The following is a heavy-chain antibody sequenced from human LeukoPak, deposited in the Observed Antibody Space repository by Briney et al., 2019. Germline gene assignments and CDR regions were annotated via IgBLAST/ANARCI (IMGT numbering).Heavy chain of an antibody. Sequence: PGGSRRLSCAASGFTVSSNYMSWVRQAPGKGLEWVSVIYSGGSTYCADSVKGRFTISRDNSKNTLYLQMNSLRAEDTAVYYCARVYYDSSGFDAFDIWGQGTMVTVSS. CDR2: IYSGGST. V-gene: IGHV3-66*01. CDR1: GFTVSSNY. J-gene: IGHJ3*02. D-gene: IGHD3-22*01. CDR3: ARVYYDSSGFDAFDI.